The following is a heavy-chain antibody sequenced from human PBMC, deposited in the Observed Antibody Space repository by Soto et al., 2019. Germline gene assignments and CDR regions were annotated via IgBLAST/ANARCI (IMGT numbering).Heavy chain of an antibody. D-gene: IGHD3-22*01. CDR2: ITGGGGGT. CDR3: AKHSEGDYYDRGGYCGHRDDY. V-gene: IGHV3-23*01. J-gene: IGHJ4*02. Sequence: EVQLLESGGGLVQPGGSLRLSCAASGFTFSSYAMSWVRQAPGKGLEWVSAITGGGGGTYYANSVKGRFTISRDNSKNTLNLQLRSLRAKDTAVYYCAKHSEGDYYDRGGYCGHRDDYWGQGTLVTVSS. CDR1: GFTFSSYA.